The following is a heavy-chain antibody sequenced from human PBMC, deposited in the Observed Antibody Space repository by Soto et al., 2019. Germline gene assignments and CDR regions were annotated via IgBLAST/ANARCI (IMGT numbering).Heavy chain of an antibody. CDR1: GGPITSDY. CDR2: IYYTGST. V-gene: IGHV4-59*12. Sequence: SETLSLTCTVSGGPITSDYWSWIRQPPGKGLDWIGYIYYTGSTHYNPSLNSRVTISVDTSKNQFSLKLSSVTAADTAVYYCARGRWLDPWGQGTLVTVSS. J-gene: IGHJ5*02. CDR3: ARGRWLDP.